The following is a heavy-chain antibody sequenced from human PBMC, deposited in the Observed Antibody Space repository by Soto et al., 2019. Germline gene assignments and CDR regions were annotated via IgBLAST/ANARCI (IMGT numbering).Heavy chain of an antibody. Sequence: SVKVSCKASGSTFSSYTISWVRQAPGQGLEWMGRIIPILGIANYAQKFQGRVTITADKSMSTAYMELSSLRSEDTAVYYCARVVVVAATYADPWGQGTLVTVSS. J-gene: IGHJ5*02. V-gene: IGHV1-69*02. D-gene: IGHD2-15*01. CDR3: ARVVVVAATYADP. CDR2: IIPILGIA. CDR1: GSTFSSYT.